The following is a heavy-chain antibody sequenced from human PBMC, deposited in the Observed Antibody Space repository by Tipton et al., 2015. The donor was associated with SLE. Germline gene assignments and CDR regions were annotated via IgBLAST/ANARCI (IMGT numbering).Heavy chain of an antibody. D-gene: IGHD4-17*01. CDR3: ARALTPPTVPNSGYFDY. CDR2: ISGSGVNT. Sequence: SLRLSCAASGFTFSNYALHWVRQAPGKGLEWVLVISGSGVNTYHADSVKGRFTISRDNAKNSLYLQMNSLRAEDTAVYYCARALTPPTVPNSGYFDYWGQGTLVTVSS. V-gene: IGHV3-21*01. J-gene: IGHJ4*02. CDR1: GFTFSNYA.